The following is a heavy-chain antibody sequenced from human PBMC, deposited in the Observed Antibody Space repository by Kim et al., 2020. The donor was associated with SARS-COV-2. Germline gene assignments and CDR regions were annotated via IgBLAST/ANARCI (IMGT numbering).Heavy chain of an antibody. CDR1: GFTFSSYW. CDR2: INQDGSEK. Sequence: GGALRLSCAASGFTFSSYWMSWVRQAPGKGLEWVANINQDGSEKYYVDSVKGRFTISRDNAKNSLYLQMNSLRAEDTAVYYCARDAENHPTEVIGDPRFVYGGKGTQVTVST. V-gene: IGHV3-7*03. J-gene: IGHJ4*02. CDR3: ARDAENHPTEVIGDPRFVY. D-gene: IGHD3-10*01.